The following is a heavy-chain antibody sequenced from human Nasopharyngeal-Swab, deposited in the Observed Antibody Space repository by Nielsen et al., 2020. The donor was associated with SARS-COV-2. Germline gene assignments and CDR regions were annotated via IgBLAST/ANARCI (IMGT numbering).Heavy chain of an antibody. CDR1: GYTLTELS. Sequence: ASVKVSCKVSGYTLTELSMHWVRQAPGKGLEWMGGFDPEDGETIYAQKFRGRVTMTEDTSTDTAYMELSSLGSEDTAVYYCATAPPVAGIGYWFDPWGQGTLVTVSS. CDR2: FDPEDGET. D-gene: IGHD6-19*01. CDR3: ATAPPVAGIGYWFDP. V-gene: IGHV1-24*01. J-gene: IGHJ5*02.